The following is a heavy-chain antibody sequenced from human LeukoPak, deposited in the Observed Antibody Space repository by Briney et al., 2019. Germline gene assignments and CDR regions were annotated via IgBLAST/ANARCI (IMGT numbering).Heavy chain of an antibody. Sequence: PSETLSLTWTVSGYSISSGYYWGWIRQPPGKGREYIGSVHYSGSTYYNLSLKSRVTISVDTSKKHFSMKLSSVTAADTAVYYCARHDRSGYDSRGLFDYWGQGTLVTVSS. V-gene: IGHV4-38-2*02. J-gene: IGHJ4*02. CDR3: ARHDRSGYDSRGLFDY. D-gene: IGHD5-12*01. CDR1: GYSISSGYY. CDR2: VHYSGST.